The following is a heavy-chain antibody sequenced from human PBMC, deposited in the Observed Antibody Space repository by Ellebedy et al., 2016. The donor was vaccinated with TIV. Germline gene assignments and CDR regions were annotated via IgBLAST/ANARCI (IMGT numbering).Heavy chain of an antibody. CDR1: GFTFNSYS. CDR2: IQRDGGEK. J-gene: IGHJ4*02. V-gene: IGHV3-7*01. D-gene: IGHD3-22*01. CDR3: AREAISYATSGYYFDY. Sequence: PGGSLRLSCAGPGFTFNSYSMNWVRQAPGKGLEWVAIIQRDGGEKNYVDSVKGRFTISRDNARNSLYLQMNSLRTEDTAVYYCAREAISYATSGYYFDYWGQGTLVAVSS.